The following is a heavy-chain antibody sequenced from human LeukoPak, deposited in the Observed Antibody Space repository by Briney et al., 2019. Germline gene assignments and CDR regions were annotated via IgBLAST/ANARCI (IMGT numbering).Heavy chain of an antibody. CDR2: IYHSGST. CDR3: ARVRLWFGDHLDDY. CDR1: GYSISSGYY. Sequence: SETLSLTCTVSGYSISSGYYWGWIRQPPGKGPEWIGSIYHSGSTYYNPSLKSRVTISVDTSKNQFSLKLSSVTAADTAVYYCARVRLWFGDHLDDYWGQGTLVTVSS. V-gene: IGHV4-38-2*02. D-gene: IGHD3-10*01. J-gene: IGHJ4*02.